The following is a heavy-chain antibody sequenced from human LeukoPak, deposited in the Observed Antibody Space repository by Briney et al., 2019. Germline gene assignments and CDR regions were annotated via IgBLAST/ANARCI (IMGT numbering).Heavy chain of an antibody. CDR3: ARETRVRWTDY. Sequence: SETLSHTCTVSGGSINTPNYYWGWIRQTPGKGLEWIGNIFYSGGTYYSPSLTSRVTITLDTSRNQFSLKLNSVTAADTAVYYCARETRVRWTDYWGQGILVTVSS. J-gene: IGHJ4*02. CDR2: IFYSGGT. V-gene: IGHV4-39*07. D-gene: IGHD5-24*01. CDR1: GGSINTPNYY.